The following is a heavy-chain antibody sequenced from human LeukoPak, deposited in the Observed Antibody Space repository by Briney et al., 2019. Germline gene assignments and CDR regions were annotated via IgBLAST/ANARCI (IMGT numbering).Heavy chain of an antibody. D-gene: IGHD3-3*01. J-gene: IGHJ4*02. CDR2: INPNSGGT. V-gene: IGHV1-2*02. CDR3: ARGEGLRFLEWFRKGLFDY. CDR1: GYTFTGYY. Sequence: RASVKVSCKASGYTFTGYYMHWVRQAPGQGLEWMGWINPNSGGTNYAQKFQGGVTMTRDTSISTAYMELSRLRSDDTAVYYCARGEGLRFLEWFRKGLFDYWGQGTLVTVSS.